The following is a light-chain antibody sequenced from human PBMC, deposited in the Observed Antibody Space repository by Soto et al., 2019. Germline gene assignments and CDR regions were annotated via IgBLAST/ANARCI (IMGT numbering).Light chain of an antibody. CDR3: QQYNTYLPWT. Sequence: DIQMTQSPSTLSASVGDRVTITCRASQSIGNWLAWYQQKPGKAPKVLIYKASRLQGGVPSRFSGSGSGTEFPLTISSLQPDDFATYYCQQYNTYLPWTFGQGTKLEIK. CDR2: KAS. J-gene: IGKJ2*02. V-gene: IGKV1-5*03. CDR1: QSIGNW.